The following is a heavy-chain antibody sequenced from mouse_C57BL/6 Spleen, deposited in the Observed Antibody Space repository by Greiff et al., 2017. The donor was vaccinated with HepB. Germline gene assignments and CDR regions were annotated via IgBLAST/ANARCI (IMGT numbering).Heavy chain of an antibody. CDR2: IDPETGGT. CDR1: GYTFTDYE. CDR3: TTFAY. V-gene: IGHV1-15*01. Sequence: LVESGAELVRPGASVTLSCKASGYTFTDYEMHWVKQTPVHGLEWIGAIDPETGGTAYNQKFKGKAILTADKSSSTAYMGLRSLTSEDSAVYYCTTFAYWGQGTLVTVSA. J-gene: IGHJ3*01.